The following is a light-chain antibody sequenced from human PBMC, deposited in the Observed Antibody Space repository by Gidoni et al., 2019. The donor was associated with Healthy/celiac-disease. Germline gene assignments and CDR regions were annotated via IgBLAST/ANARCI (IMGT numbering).Light chain of an antibody. V-gene: IGLV2-14*01. Sequence: QSDLTQPASVSGSPGQSITISCTGTRSDVGGYHYVSWYQQHPGKAPKLMIYEASKRPSGVSNRFSGSKSGNTASLTISGLQAEDEADYYCSSYTSSSTRVFGTGTKVTVL. CDR2: EAS. CDR3: SSYTSSSTRV. J-gene: IGLJ1*01. CDR1: RSDVGGYHY.